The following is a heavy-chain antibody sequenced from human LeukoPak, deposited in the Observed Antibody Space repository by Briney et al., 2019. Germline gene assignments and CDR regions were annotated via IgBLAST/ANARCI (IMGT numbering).Heavy chain of an antibody. CDR2: ISPSGDNT. CDR3: AKTDCTSTSCYIGWFDP. V-gene: IGHV3-23*01. D-gene: IGHD2-2*02. J-gene: IGHJ5*02. CDR1: GLTFSSYG. Sequence: GGSLRLSCAASGLTFSSYGMSWVRQAPGKGLEWVSAISPSGDNTYYADSMKGRFTISRDNSRNTLYLQVNTLRAADTALYYCAKTDCTSTSCYIGWFDPWGQGTPVTVSS.